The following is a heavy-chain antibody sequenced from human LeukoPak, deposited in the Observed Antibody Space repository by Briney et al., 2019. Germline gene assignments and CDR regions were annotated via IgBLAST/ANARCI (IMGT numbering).Heavy chain of an antibody. J-gene: IGHJ4*02. Sequence: KTSETLSLTCTVSGGSISSYYWTWIRQPPEKGLEWIGYIYYSGSTNYNPSLKSRVTISVDTSKNQFSLKLSSVTAADTAVYYCARGWGSSGRFDYWGQGTLVTVSS. D-gene: IGHD3-22*01. CDR2: IYYSGST. V-gene: IGHV4-59*01. CDR1: GGSISSYY. CDR3: ARGWGSSGRFDY.